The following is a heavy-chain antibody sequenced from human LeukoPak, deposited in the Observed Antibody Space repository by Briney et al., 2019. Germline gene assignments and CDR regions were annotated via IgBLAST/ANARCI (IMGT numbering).Heavy chain of an antibody. J-gene: IGHJ4*02. V-gene: IGHV4-59*08. CDR3: ARRTVAGTLDY. CDR1: GGSISSYY. CDR2: IYYSGST. Sequence: SETLSLTCTVSGGSISSYYWSWIRQPPGKGLEWIGYIYYSGSTNYNPSLKSRVTISVDTPKNQFSLKLSSVTAADTAVYYCARRTVAGTLDYWGQGTLVTVSS. D-gene: IGHD6-19*01.